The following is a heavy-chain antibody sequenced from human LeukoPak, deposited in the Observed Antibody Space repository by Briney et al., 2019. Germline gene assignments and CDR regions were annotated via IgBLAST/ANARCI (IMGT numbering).Heavy chain of an antibody. CDR1: GYTFTSYD. Sequence: ASVKVSCKASGYTFTSYDINWVRQATGQGLEWMGWINPNSGGTNYAQKFQGRVTMTRDTSISTAYMELSRLRSDDTAVYYCARVYYYDSSSDAFDIWGQGTMVTVSS. D-gene: IGHD3-22*01. CDR2: INPNSGGT. CDR3: ARVYYYDSSSDAFDI. V-gene: IGHV1-2*02. J-gene: IGHJ3*02.